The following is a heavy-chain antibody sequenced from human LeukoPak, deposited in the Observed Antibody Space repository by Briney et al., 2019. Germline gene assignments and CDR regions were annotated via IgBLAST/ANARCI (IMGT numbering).Heavy chain of an antibody. J-gene: IGHJ5*02. CDR1: GGTFSSYA. Sequence: WASVKVSCKASGGTFSSYAISWVRQAPGQGLEWMGRIIPIFGIANYAQKFQGRVTITADKSTSTAYMELSSLRSEDTAVYYCAREAQFYSWFDPWGQGTLVTVPS. CDR3: AREAQFYSWFDP. CDR2: IIPIFGIA. V-gene: IGHV1-69*04. D-gene: IGHD2-15*01.